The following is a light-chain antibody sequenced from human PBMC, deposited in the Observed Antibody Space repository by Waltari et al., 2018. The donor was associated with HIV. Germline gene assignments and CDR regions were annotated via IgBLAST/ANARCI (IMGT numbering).Light chain of an antibody. Sequence: QSALTQPASVSGSPGQSITISCTGTNSYIGNYNLVSWYQQFPGKAPKLLIYDVNKRPSGVSNRFSGSKSGNTASLTISGLQAEDEADYYCCSYAGTLVFGVGTRLTVL. CDR1: NSYIGNYNL. J-gene: IGLJ3*02. CDR3: CSYAGTLV. V-gene: IGLV2-23*02. CDR2: DVN.